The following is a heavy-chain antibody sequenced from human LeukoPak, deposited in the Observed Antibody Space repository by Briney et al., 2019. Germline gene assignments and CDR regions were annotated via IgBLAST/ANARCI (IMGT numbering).Heavy chain of an antibody. Sequence: PGGSLRLSCAASGFTFRSYSMNWVRQAPGQGLEWVSSISSSNSLIYYADSVKGRFTISRDNSKNSLYLQMKRLRAEDTAVYYCARVPGDCWGQGTLVTASS. CDR3: ARVPGDC. CDR2: ISSSNSLI. J-gene: IGHJ4*02. CDR1: GFTFRSYS. D-gene: IGHD3-10*01. V-gene: IGHV3-21*01.